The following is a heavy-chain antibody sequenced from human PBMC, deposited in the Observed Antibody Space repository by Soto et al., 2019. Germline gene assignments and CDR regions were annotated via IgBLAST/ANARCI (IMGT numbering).Heavy chain of an antibody. CDR1: GFTFSSYA. J-gene: IGHJ6*02. Sequence: GWSLRLSCAASGFTFSSYAMSWVRQAPGKGLEWVSAISGSGGSTYYADSVKGRFTISRDNSKNTLYLQMNSLRAEDTAVYYCAKFRLVMTTVVIGLFRYGMDVWGQGTTVTVSS. D-gene: IGHD4-17*01. V-gene: IGHV3-23*01. CDR2: ISGSGGST. CDR3: AKFRLVMTTVVIGLFRYGMDV.